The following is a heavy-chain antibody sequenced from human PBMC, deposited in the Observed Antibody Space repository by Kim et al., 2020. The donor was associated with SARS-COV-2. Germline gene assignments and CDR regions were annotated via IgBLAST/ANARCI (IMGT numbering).Heavy chain of an antibody. CDR1: GGTFSSYA. Sequence: SVKVSCKASGGTFSSYAISWVRQAPGQGLEWMGGIIPIFGTANYAQKFQGRVTITADESTSTAYMELSSLRSEDTAVYYCARDKRSGYYSGYFDYWGQGTLVTVSS. CDR3: ARDKRSGYYSGYFDY. J-gene: IGHJ4*02. D-gene: IGHD3-22*01. CDR2: IIPIFGTA. V-gene: IGHV1-69*13.